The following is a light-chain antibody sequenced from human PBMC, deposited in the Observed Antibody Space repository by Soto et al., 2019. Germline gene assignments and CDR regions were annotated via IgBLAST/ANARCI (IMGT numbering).Light chain of an antibody. CDR1: SSDVGSYNL. J-gene: IGLJ1*01. CDR2: EGS. Sequence: QSVLTQPACVSWSPGQSITISCTGTSSDVGSYNLVSWYQQHPGKAPKLMIYEGSKRPSGVSNRFSGSKSGNTASLTISGLQAEDEADYYCCSYAGSSTLYVFGTGTKVTVL. CDR3: CSYAGSSTLYV. V-gene: IGLV2-23*01.